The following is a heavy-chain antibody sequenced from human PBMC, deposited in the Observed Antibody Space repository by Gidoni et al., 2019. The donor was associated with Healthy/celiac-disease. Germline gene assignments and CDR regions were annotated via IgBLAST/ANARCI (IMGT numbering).Heavy chain of an antibody. J-gene: IGHJ4*02. D-gene: IGHD6-19*01. CDR1: GFTFSSYW. V-gene: IGHV3-7*03. CDR2: IKQDGSEK. Sequence: EVQLVESGGGLVQPGGSLRLSCAASGFTFSSYWMSWVRQAPGKGLEWVANIKQDGSEKYYVDSVKGRFTISRDNAKNSLYLQMNSLRAEDTAVYYCAREREEYSSGWAFDYWGQGTLVTVSS. CDR3: AREREEYSSGWAFDY.